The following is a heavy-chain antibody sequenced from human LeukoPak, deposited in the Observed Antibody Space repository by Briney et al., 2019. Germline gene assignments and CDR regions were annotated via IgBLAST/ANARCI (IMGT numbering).Heavy chain of an antibody. CDR1: GFTFDDYA. J-gene: IGHJ4*02. V-gene: IGHV3-9*01. Sequence: GGSLRLSCAASGFTFDDYAMHWVRQAPGKGLEWVSGISWNSGSIGYADSVKGRFIISRDNAKNSLYLQMNSLRAEDTALYYCAKGPNYYGSGNVDYFDYWGQGTLVTVSS. CDR3: AKGPNYYGSGNVDYFDY. CDR2: ISWNSGSI. D-gene: IGHD3-10*01.